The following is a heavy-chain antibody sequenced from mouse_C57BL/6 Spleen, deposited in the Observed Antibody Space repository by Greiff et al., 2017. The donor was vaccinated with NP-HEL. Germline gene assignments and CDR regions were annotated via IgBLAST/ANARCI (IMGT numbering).Heavy chain of an antibody. J-gene: IGHJ4*01. CDR1: GFTFSSYA. CDR3: AREEGMDY. CDR2: ISDGGSYT. Sequence: EVKVVESGGGLVKPGGSLKLSCAASGFTFSSYAMSWVRQTPEKRLEWVATISDGGSYTYYPDNVKGRFTISRDNAKNNLYLQMSHLKSEDTAMYYCAREEGMDYWGQGTSVTVSS. V-gene: IGHV5-4*01.